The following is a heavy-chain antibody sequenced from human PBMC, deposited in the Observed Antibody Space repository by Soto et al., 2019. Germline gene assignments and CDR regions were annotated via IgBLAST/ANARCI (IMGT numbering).Heavy chain of an antibody. V-gene: IGHV4-31*03. CDR3: ARDFTTYYHFDS. D-gene: IGHD3-10*01. J-gene: IGHJ4*02. CDR1: GASISSGGHY. CDR2: IYSSATT. Sequence: QVQLQESGPRLVKPSQTLSLTCTVSGASISSGGHYWTWIRQHPGKGLEWLGYIYSSATTYFNPSLKSRLAMSVDTSKNQFSLRLSSVTAADTAVYYCARDFTTYYHFDSWGQGTLVTVSP.